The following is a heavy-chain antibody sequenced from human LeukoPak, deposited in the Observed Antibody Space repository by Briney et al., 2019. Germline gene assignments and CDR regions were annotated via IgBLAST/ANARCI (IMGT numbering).Heavy chain of an antibody. CDR3: ARGVLGGDY. CDR2: INHRGST. Sequence: SETLSLTCAVYGGSFSGYYWSWIRQPPGKGLEWIGEINHRGSTNYNPSLKGRVTISVDTSKNQFSLKLSSVTAADTAVYYCARGVLGGDYWGQGTLVTVSS. J-gene: IGHJ4*02. CDR1: GGSFSGYY. V-gene: IGHV4-34*01. D-gene: IGHD2/OR15-2a*01.